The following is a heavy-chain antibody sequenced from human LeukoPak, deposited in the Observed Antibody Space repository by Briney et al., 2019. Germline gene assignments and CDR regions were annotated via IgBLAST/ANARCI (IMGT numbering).Heavy chain of an antibody. D-gene: IGHD5-12*01. J-gene: IGHJ4*02. CDR1: GFTFSSYA. V-gene: IGHV3-30-3*01. CDR3: ARFQYSGYDYYPYGSSPFDY. CDR2: ISYDGSNK. Sequence: PGRSLRLSCAASGFTFSSYAMHWVRQAPGKGLEWVAVISYDGSNKYYADSVKGRFTISRDNSKNTLYLQMNSLRAEDTAVYYCARFQYSGYDYYPYGSSPFDYWGQGTLVTVSS.